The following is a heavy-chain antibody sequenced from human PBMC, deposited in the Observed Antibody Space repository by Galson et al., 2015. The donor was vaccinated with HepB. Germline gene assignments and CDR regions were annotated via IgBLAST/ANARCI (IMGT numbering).Heavy chain of an antibody. D-gene: IGHD6-19*01. CDR3: ARVDSSPSNWFDP. V-gene: IGHV4-59*01. J-gene: IGHJ5*02. CDR2: IYYSGST. Sequence: ETLSLTCTVSGGSIRSYYWSWIRQPPGKGLEWIGYIYYSGSTNYNPSLKSRVTMSVDTSKNQFSLKPSSVTAADTAVYYCARVDSSPSNWFDPWGQGTLVTVSS. CDR1: GGSIRSYY.